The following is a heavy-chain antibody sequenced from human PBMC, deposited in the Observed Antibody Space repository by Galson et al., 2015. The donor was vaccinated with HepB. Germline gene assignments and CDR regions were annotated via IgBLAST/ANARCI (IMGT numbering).Heavy chain of an antibody. J-gene: IGHJ3*02. CDR2: ISYDGSNK. CDR3: AKFYDSSGYLGAFDI. Sequence: SLRLSCAASGFTFSSYAMHWVRQAPGKGLEWVAVISYDGSNKYYADSVKGRFTISRDNSKNTLYLQMNSLRAEDTAVYYCAKFYDSSGYLGAFDIWGQGTMVTVSS. CDR1: GFTFSSYA. V-gene: IGHV3-30-3*02. D-gene: IGHD3-22*01.